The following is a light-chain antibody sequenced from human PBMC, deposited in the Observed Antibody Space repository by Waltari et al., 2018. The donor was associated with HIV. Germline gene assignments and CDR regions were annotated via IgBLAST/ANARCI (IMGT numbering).Light chain of an antibody. V-gene: IGLV1-40*01. J-gene: IGLJ2*01. CDR2: DNT. Sequence: QSVLTQPPSVPGAPGQRVTISCTGTSSNIGAGYDVHWYQQFPGSVPRLLIYDNTNRPSGVTDRFSGSKSGTSASLAISGLQAEDEADYYCQSYDSSLKVIFGGGTKVTVL. CDR1: SSNIGAGYD. CDR3: QSYDSSLKVI.